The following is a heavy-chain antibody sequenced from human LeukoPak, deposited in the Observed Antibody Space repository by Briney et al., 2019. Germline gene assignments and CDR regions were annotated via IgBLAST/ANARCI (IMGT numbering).Heavy chain of an antibody. D-gene: IGHD6-13*01. CDR2: LDPEDGET. Sequence: ASVTVSCKVSGYTXTELSMHWVRQAPGKGLEWMGGLDPEDGETIYAQKFQGRVTMTEDTSTDTAYMELSSLRSEDTAVYYCATDSPSSRWTCMDVWGQGTTVTVSS. CDR3: ATDSPSSRWTCMDV. V-gene: IGHV1-24*01. J-gene: IGHJ6*02. CDR1: GYTXTELS.